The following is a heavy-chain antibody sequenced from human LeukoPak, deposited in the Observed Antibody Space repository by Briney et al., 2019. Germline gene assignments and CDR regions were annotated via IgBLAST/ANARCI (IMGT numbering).Heavy chain of an antibody. Sequence: SETLSLTCTVSGGSISSYYWSWIRQPPGKGLEWIGYIYYSGSTNYNPSLKSRDTISVDTSKNQFSLKLSSVTAADTAVYYCARQKSTERWLQLRGATPSYYFDYWGQGTLVTVSS. J-gene: IGHJ4*02. CDR1: GGSISSYY. D-gene: IGHD5-24*01. V-gene: IGHV4-59*08. CDR3: ARQKSTERWLQLRGATPSYYFDY. CDR2: IYYSGST.